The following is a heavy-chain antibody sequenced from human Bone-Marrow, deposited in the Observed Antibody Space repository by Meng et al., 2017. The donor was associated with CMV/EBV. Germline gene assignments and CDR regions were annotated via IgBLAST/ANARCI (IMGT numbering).Heavy chain of an antibody. Sequence: ASVKVSCKASGYTFTSYGISWVRQAPGQGLERMGWISAYNGNTNYAQKLQGRVTMTTDTSTSTAYMELRSLRSDDTAVYYCATFTYYYDSSGYYYPDYFGYWGQGTLVTASS. J-gene: IGHJ4*02. V-gene: IGHV1-18*01. CDR2: ISAYNGNT. CDR1: GYTFTSYG. CDR3: ATFTYYYDSSGYYYPDYFGY. D-gene: IGHD3-22*01.